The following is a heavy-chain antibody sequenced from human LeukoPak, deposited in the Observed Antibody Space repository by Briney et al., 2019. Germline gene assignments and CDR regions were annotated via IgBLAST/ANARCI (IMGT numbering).Heavy chain of an antibody. CDR3: ARGYSSSWYLD. Sequence: GGSLRLSCAGSGFNFSSYSMSWVRQAPWKGLEFVSSISSSSSFIYYADSVKGRFTISRDNAKKSLSLQMNSLRADDTAVYSCARGYSSSWYLDWGQGTLVTVSS. J-gene: IGHJ4*02. D-gene: IGHD6-13*01. V-gene: IGHV3-21*01. CDR2: ISSSSSFI. CDR1: GFNFSSYS.